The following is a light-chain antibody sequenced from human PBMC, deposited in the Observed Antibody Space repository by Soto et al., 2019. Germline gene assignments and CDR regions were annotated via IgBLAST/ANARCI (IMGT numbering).Light chain of an antibody. V-gene: IGKV3-15*01. Sequence: EVVMTQSPATLSVSPGERATLSCRASQSVNNNLAWYQQRPGQAPTLLISGASTRAAGIPDRFSGSGSGTEFTLIISSLQSEDGAVYYCQQYNNWPPWTFGQGTKVEIK. CDR3: QQYNNWPPWT. CDR1: QSVNNN. J-gene: IGKJ1*01. CDR2: GAS.